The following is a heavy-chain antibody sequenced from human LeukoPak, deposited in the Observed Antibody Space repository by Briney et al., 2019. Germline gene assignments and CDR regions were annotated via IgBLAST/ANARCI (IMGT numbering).Heavy chain of an antibody. V-gene: IGHV1-24*01. Sequence: ASVKVSCKVSGYTLTELSMHWVRQAPGKGLEWMGGFDPEDGETIYAQKFQGRVTMTEDTSSDTAYMELSSLRSEDTAVYYCATIRHNYDILTGYYHWGQGTLVTVSS. CDR3: ATIRHNYDILTGYYH. CDR2: FDPEDGET. D-gene: IGHD3-9*01. CDR1: GYTLTELS. J-gene: IGHJ4*02.